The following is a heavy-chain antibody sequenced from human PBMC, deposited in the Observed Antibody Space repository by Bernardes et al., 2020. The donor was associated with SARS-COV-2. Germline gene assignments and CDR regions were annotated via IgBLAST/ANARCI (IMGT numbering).Heavy chain of an antibody. CDR2: IDHSGSV. CDR1: GGSFTGYY. Sequence: SETLSLTCAVYGGSFTGYYWSWIRQFPGKGLEWIGEIDHSGSVNYNPSLKSRVTISLDTSRNQFSLSLTSVTAADTALYFCARGGYGLASDFWGQGTLVTVSS. D-gene: IGHD5-12*01. J-gene: IGHJ4*02. CDR3: ARGGYGLASDF. V-gene: IGHV4-34*01.